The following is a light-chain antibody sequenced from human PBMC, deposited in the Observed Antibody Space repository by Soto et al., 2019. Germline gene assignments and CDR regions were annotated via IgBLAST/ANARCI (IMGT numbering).Light chain of an antibody. CDR3: LQHNSYPLT. J-gene: IGKJ4*01. Sequence: DIQMTQSPSAMSASVGDRVPITCRASQGINTFLAWFQQKPGKVPKRLIYVASNLQSGVSSRFSGSASGTEFTLTISSLQPEDFATYYCLQHNSYPLTFGGGTKVEIK. CDR1: QGINTF. V-gene: IGKV1-17*03. CDR2: VAS.